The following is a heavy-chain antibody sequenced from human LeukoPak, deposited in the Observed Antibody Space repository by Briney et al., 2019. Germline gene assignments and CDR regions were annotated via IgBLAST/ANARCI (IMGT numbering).Heavy chain of an antibody. CDR2: IYSGGNT. CDR3: ARGFLEWLLFGSGSYSLDY. J-gene: IGHJ4*02. V-gene: IGHV3-66*02. Sequence: PGGSLRLSCAASGFTVSSNYMSWVRQAPGKGLEWVSVIYSGGNTYYADSVKGRFTISRDNFKNTLYLQMNSLRPEDTAVYYCARGFLEWLLFGSGSYSLDYWGQGTLVTVSS. CDR1: GFTVSSNY. D-gene: IGHD3-3*01.